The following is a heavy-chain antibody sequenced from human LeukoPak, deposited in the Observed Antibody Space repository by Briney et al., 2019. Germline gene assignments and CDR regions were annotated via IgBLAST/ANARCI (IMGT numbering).Heavy chain of an antibody. CDR2: IDPHSGGT. Sequence: ASVKVSCKASGYTFIDYYIHWVRQAPGQGLEWMGCIDPHSGGTKYAQKLQGRATMTWDTSISTASMELSSLRSDDTAVFYCAREYYDSSGTKYAFDIWGQGTLITVSS. CDR1: GYTFIDYY. J-gene: IGHJ3*02. D-gene: IGHD3-22*01. V-gene: IGHV1-2*02. CDR3: AREYYDSSGTKYAFDI.